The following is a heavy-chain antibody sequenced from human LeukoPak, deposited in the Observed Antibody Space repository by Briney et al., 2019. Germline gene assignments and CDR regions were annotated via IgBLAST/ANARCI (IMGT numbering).Heavy chain of an antibody. V-gene: IGHV3-13*01. CDR3: ARVPSIAARPYYYYYMDV. CDR2: IGIATDT. Sequence: GGSLRLSCAASGFTFSSYDMHWVRQFTGKGLEWVSGIGIATDTYYSGSVKGRFTISRENAKNSLYLQMNSLTAGDTAVYYCARVPSIAARPYYYYYMDVWGKGTTVTVSS. J-gene: IGHJ6*03. D-gene: IGHD6-6*01. CDR1: GFTFSSYD.